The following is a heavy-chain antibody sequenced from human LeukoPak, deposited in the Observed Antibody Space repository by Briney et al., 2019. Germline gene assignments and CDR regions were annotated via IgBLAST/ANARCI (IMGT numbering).Heavy chain of an antibody. CDR3: ARRLRAAGQVDY. Sequence: PSETLSLTCAVYGGSFSGYYWSWIRQPPGKGLEWIGEINHSGSTNYNPSLKSRVTISVDTSKNQFSLKLSSVTAADTAVYYCARRLRAAGQVDYWGQGTLVTVSS. CDR1: GGSFSGYY. V-gene: IGHV4-34*01. D-gene: IGHD6-13*01. J-gene: IGHJ4*02. CDR2: INHSGST.